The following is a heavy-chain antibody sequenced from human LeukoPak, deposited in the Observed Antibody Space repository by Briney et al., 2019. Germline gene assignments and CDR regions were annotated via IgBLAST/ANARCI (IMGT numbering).Heavy chain of an antibody. CDR2: MNPYSGDR. CDR1: GYTFTTYH. Sequence: GASVKVSCKTSGYTFTTYHINWVRQASGQGLEWLGWMNPYSGDRGYAQRFQGRLSTTSDTSISTAYMELGSLKSDDTAVYFCARTTSLTASGYDCWGQGTLVTVSS. J-gene: IGHJ4*02. V-gene: IGHV1-8*03. D-gene: IGHD4-17*01. CDR3: ARTTSLTASGYDC.